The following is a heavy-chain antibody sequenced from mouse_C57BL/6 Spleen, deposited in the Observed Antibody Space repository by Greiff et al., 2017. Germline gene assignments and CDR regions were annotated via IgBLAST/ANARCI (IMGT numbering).Heavy chain of an antibody. CDR3: ARLYDAMDD. CDR1: GYTFTSYG. CDR2: IYPRSGNT. Sequence: QVQLQQSGAELARPGASVKLSCKASGYTFTSYGISWVKQRTGQGLEWIGEIYPRSGNTYYNEKFKGKATLTADKSSSTAYMELRSLTSEDSAVYFCARLYDAMDDWGQGTSVTVSS. V-gene: IGHV1-81*01. D-gene: IGHD2-3*01. J-gene: IGHJ4*01.